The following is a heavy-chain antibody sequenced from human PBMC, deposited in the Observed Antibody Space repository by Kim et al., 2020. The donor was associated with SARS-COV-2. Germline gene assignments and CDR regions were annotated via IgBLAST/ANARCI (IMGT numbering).Heavy chain of an antibody. Sequence: GGSLRLSCAASGFTFSSYWMSWVRQAPGKGLEWVANIKQDGSEKYYVDSVKGRFTISRDNAKNSLYLQMNSLRAEDTAVYYCARVGGLLWFGELLYSYYYGMDVGGQGTTVTFSS. CDR3: ARVGGLLWFGELLYSYYYGMDV. CDR1: GFTFSSYW. V-gene: IGHV3-7*03. CDR2: IKQDGSEK. J-gene: IGHJ6*02. D-gene: IGHD3-10*01.